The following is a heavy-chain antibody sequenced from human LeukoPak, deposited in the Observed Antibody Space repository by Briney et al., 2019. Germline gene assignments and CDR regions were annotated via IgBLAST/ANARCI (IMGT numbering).Heavy chain of an antibody. CDR2: ISAYNGNT. Sequence: APVKVSCKASGYTFTSYGISWVRQAPGQGLEWMGWISAYNGNTNYAQKLQGRVTMTTDTSTSTAYMELRSLRSDDTAVYYCARDLSSSSPDYVDYWGQGTLVTVSS. CDR1: GYTFTSYG. D-gene: IGHD6-6*01. J-gene: IGHJ4*02. V-gene: IGHV1-18*01. CDR3: ARDLSSSSPDYVDY.